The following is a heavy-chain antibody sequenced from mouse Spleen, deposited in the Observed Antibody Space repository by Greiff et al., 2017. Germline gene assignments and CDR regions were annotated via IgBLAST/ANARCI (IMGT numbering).Heavy chain of an antibody. CDR2: IWSGGST. CDR1: GFSLTSYG. D-gene: IGHD2-4*01. CDR3: ARKRDYEDAMDY. Sequence: VQLQQSGPGLVQPSQSLSITCTVSGFSLTSYGVHWVRQSPGKGLEWLGVIWSGGSTDYNAAFISRLSISKDNSKSQVFFKMNSLQANDTAIYYCARKRDYEDAMDYWGQGTSVTVSS. J-gene: IGHJ4*01. V-gene: IGHV2-2*02.